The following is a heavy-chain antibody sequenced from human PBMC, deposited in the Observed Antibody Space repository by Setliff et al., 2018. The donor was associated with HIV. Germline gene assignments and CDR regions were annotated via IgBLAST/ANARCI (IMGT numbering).Heavy chain of an antibody. CDR1: NGSIGTYY. CDR3: ARHGDSSSSPYHYYYYMDV. Sequence: SETLSLTCTVSNGSIGTYYWTWIRQPPGKGLEYIGYIYFTGPTKFNPSLKSRVTMSVDTSKKQFSLKLSSVTAADTAVYYCARHGDSSSSPYHYYYYMDVWGKGTTVTVSS. J-gene: IGHJ6*03. V-gene: IGHV4-59*01. CDR2: IYFTGPT. D-gene: IGHD6-6*01.